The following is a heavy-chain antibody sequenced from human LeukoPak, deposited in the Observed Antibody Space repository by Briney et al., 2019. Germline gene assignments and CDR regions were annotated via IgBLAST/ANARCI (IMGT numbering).Heavy chain of an antibody. D-gene: IGHD3-9*01. CDR3: AKKVDYDILTGSALFDY. CDR1: GFTFSSYA. CDR2: ISGSGGST. Sequence: GGSLRLSCAASGFTFSSYAMSWVRQAPGKGLEWVSAISGSGGSTYYADSVKGRFAISRDNSKNTLYLQMNSLRAEDTAVYYCAKKVDYDILTGSALFDYWGQGTLVTVSS. J-gene: IGHJ4*02. V-gene: IGHV3-23*01.